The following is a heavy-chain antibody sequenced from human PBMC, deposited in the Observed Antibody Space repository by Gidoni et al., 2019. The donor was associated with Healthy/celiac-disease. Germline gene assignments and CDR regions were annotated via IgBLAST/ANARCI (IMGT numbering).Heavy chain of an antibody. J-gene: IGHJ3*02. D-gene: IGHD6-13*01. V-gene: IGHV1-69*01. CDR2: IIPIFGTA. CDR1: GGTFSSYA. CDR3: ARVSSSWGDAFDI. Sequence: QVQLVQSGAEVKKPGSSVKVSCKDSGGTFSSYAISWVRQAPGQGLEWMGGIIPIFGTATSAQKFQGRVTITADESTSTAYMELSSLRSEYTAVYYCARVSSSWGDAFDIWGQGTMVTVSS.